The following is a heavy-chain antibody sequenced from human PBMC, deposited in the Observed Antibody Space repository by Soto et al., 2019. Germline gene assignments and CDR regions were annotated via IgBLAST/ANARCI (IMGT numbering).Heavy chain of an antibody. CDR1: GYTFTSYA. J-gene: IGHJ4*02. CDR3: ARGPGITIFGVVIPTWNY. V-gene: IGHV1-3*01. Sequence: GASVKVSCKASGYTFTSYAMHWVRQAPGQRLEWMGWINAGNGNTKYSQKFQGRVTITRDTSASTAYMELSSLRSEDTAVYYCARGPGITIFGVVIPTWNYWGQGTRVTVSS. CDR2: INAGNGNT. D-gene: IGHD3-3*01.